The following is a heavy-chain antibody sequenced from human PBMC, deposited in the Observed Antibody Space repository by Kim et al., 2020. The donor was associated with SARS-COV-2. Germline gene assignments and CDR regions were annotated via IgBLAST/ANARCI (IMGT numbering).Heavy chain of an antibody. D-gene: IGHD3-10*01. CDR2: IKQDGSEK. V-gene: IGHV3-7*03. J-gene: IGHJ4*02. CDR1: GFTFSSYW. CDR3: ARAPFSVPLLLWFGESAGYFVH. Sequence: GGSLRLSCAASGFTFSSYWMSWVRQAPGKGLEWVANIKQDGSEKYYVDSVKGRFTISRDNAKNSLYLQMNSLRAEDTAVYYCARAPFSVPLLLWFGESAGYFVHWGQGTLVTVSS.